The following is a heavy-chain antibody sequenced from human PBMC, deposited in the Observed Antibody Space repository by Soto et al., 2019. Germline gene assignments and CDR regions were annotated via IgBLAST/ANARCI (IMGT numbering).Heavy chain of an antibody. Sequence: QVQLVESGGGVVQTGRSLRLSCAGSGFTFSAYGMHWVRQARGKGLEWLAAISHDGSNNYYADSVNGRFTISRANSKNQLYLQRNSLTVRDTAVYYCAKSPCGATIVPWHHWGQGTLVTVSS. V-gene: IGHV3-30*18. J-gene: IGHJ4*02. CDR2: ISHDGSNN. CDR3: AKSPCGATIVPWHH. CDR1: GFTFSAYG. D-gene: IGHD5-12*01.